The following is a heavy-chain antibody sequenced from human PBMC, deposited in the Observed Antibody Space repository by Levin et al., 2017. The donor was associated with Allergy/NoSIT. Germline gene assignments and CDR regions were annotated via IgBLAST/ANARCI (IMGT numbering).Heavy chain of an antibody. CDR1: GFTFSSYA. CDR3: AKVRVVFSPPNYYYYYGMDV. Sequence: GGSLRLSCAASGFTFSSYAMSWVRQAPGKGLEWVSAISGSGGSTYYADSVKGRFTISRDNSKNTLYLQMNSLRAEDTAVYYCAKVRVVFSPPNYYYYYGMDVWGQGTTVTVS. J-gene: IGHJ6*02. D-gene: IGHD2-21*01. CDR2: ISGSGGST. V-gene: IGHV3-23*01.